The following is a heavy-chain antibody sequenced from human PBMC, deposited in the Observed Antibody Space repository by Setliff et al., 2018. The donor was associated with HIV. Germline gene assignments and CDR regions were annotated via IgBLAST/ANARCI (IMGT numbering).Heavy chain of an antibody. J-gene: IGHJ3*02. V-gene: IGHV4-38-2*02. CDR2: IYHAGNT. Sequence: LTCTVTGYSLSSGYYWAWIRQPPGKGLEWIGHIYHAGNTYYNPSLKSRVTISVDTSKNQISLRLNSLTAADTALYYCARGTTLNVVPDAFDIWGQGTMVTVSS. CDR1: GYSLSSGYY. CDR3: ARGTTLNVVPDAFDI. D-gene: IGHD4-17*01.